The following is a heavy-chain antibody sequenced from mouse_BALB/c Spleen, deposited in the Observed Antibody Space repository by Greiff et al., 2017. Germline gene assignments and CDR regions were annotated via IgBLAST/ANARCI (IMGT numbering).Heavy chain of an antibody. D-gene: IGHD2-14*01. CDR2: IYPGDGDT. CDR3: ARLYRYDFYFDD. Sequence: QVQLQQSGAELARPGASVKLSCKASGYTFTSYWMQWVKQRPGQGLEWIGAIYPGDGDTRYTQKFKGKATLTADKSSSTAYMQLSSLASEDSAVYYCARLYRYDFYFDDWGQGTTLTVSS. CDR1: GYTFTSYW. J-gene: IGHJ2*01. V-gene: IGHV1-87*01.